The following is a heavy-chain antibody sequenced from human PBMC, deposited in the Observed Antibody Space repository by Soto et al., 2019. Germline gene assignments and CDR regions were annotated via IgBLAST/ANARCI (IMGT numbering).Heavy chain of an antibody. Sequence: GGSLRLSCSASGFTFRSCGIHWVRQAPGKGLEYVSALSGDGRSTYYADSVKGRFTVFRDNSKNTLFLQMSSLRVEDTAVYYCVKGNWAYSYNNWFDPWGQGTLVTVSS. D-gene: IGHD5-18*01. V-gene: IGHV3-64D*06. CDR2: LSGDGRST. CDR1: GFTFRSCG. J-gene: IGHJ5*02. CDR3: VKGNWAYSYNNWFDP.